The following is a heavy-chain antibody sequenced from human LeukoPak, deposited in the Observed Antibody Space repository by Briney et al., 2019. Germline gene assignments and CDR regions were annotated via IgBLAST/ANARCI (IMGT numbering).Heavy chain of an antibody. CDR2: IHPGDSDT. V-gene: IGHV5-51*01. J-gene: IGHJ4*02. Sequence: GESLKISCKGSGYSFTSYWIGWVRQMPGKGLGWMGIIHPGDSDTRYSPSFQGQVTISADKSISTAYLQWSSLKASDTAMYYCARRDSSSSARPSDYWGQGTLVTVSS. CDR3: ARRDSSSSARPSDY. D-gene: IGHD6-6*01. CDR1: GYSFTSYW.